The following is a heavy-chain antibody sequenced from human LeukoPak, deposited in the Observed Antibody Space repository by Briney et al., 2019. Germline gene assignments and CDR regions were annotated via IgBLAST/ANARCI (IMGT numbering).Heavy chain of an antibody. Sequence: MSSQTLSLTCAVSGGSISSGGYSWSWIRQPPGKGLEWIGYIYHSGSTYYNPSLKSRVTISVDRSKNQFSLKLSSVTAADTAVYYCARGHRYSGFNWFDPWGQGTLVTVSS. CDR1: GGSISSGGYS. V-gene: IGHV4-30-2*01. CDR2: IYHSGST. D-gene: IGHD5-12*01. CDR3: ARGHRYSGFNWFDP. J-gene: IGHJ5*02.